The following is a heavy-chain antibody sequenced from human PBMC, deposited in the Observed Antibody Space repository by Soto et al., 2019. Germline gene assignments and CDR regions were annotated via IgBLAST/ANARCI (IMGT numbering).Heavy chain of an antibody. D-gene: IGHD2-2*01. V-gene: IGHV3-23*01. Sequence: GGSLRLSCATSGITFSSLGMTWVRQAPGKGLRWVSGITESGGSTYYADSVKGRYTISLDNTKNTLYLQMNSLRAEDTAVYYCASRGGSPYYFDYWGQGTLVTVSS. J-gene: IGHJ4*02. CDR2: ITESGGST. CDR3: ASRGGSPYYFDY. CDR1: GITFSSLG.